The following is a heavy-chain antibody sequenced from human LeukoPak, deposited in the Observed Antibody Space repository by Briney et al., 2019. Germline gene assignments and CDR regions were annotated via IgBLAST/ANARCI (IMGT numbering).Heavy chain of an antibody. V-gene: IGHV1-46*01. CDR2: INPTDGST. CDR1: GYTFTSYY. Sequence: ASVKVSCKASGYTFTSYYMHWVLQAPGQGFEWMGIINPTDGSTTSSQRFQGRVTMTRDMSTTTVYMELSSLRSEDTAMYYCARVSGTLRWIDRWGRGTLVTVST. CDR3: ARVSGTLRWIDR. J-gene: IGHJ5*02. D-gene: IGHD1-26*01.